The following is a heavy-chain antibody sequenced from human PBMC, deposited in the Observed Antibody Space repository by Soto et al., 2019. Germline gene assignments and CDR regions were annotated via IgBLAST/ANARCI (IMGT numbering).Heavy chain of an antibody. V-gene: IGHV4-59*01. CDR3: AREEVVLVPAALYYYYYGMDV. D-gene: IGHD2-2*01. CDR1: GGSISSYY. J-gene: IGHJ6*02. Sequence: SETLSLTCSVSGGSISSYYWSWIRQPPGKGLEWIGYIYYSGSTNYNPSLKSRVTISVDTSKNQFSLKLSSVTAADTAVYYCAREEVVLVPAALYYYYYGMDVWGQGTTVTVSS. CDR2: IYYSGST.